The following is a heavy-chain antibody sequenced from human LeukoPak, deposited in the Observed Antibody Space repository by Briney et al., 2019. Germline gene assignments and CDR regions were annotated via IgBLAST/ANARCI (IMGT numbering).Heavy chain of an antibody. CDR2: IYHSGST. J-gene: IGHJ4*02. V-gene: IGHV4-38-2*01. Sequence: SETLSLTCAVSGYSISSGYYWGWIRQPPGKGLEWIGSIYHSGSTYYNPSLKSRVTISVDTPKNQFSLKLSSVTAADTAVYYCAGSSTSYDYWGQGTLVTVSS. CDR3: AGSSTSYDY. CDR1: GYSISSGYY. D-gene: IGHD2-2*01.